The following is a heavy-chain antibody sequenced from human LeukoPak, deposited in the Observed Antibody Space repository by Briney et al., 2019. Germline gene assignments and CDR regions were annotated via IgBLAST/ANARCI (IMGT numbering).Heavy chain of an antibody. Sequence: GGSLRLSCAASGFTFSDHYMDWVRQAPGKGLEWVARSRDKANSYITEYAASVKGRFTISRDDPKNSLYLQMNSLKTEDTAVYYCARRGSSSGYQPFDYWGQGTLVTVSS. J-gene: IGHJ4*02. CDR2: SRDKANSYIT. CDR3: ARRGSSSGYQPFDY. CDR1: GFTFSDHY. V-gene: IGHV3-72*01. D-gene: IGHD3-22*01.